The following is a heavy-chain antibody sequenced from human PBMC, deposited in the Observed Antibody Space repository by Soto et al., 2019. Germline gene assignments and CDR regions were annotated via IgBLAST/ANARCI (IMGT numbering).Heavy chain of an antibody. D-gene: IGHD1-1*01. Sequence: SETVSLTCTVSGGSISSYYWSWIRQPPGKGLEWIGYIYYSGSTNYNPSLKSRVTISVDTSKNQFSLKLSSVTAADTAVYYCARDGPPFYLPTLYHSYSMVFSGTGPTVTV. CDR3: ARDGPPFYLPTLYHSYSMVF. CDR1: GGSISSYY. V-gene: IGHV4-59*01. CDR2: IYYSGST. J-gene: IGHJ6*03.